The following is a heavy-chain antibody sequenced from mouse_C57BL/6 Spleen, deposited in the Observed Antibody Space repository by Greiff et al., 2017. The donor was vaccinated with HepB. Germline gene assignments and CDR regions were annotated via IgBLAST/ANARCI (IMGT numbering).Heavy chain of an antibody. D-gene: IGHD2-4*01. CDR1: GYAFTNYL. CDR2: INPGSGGT. Sequence: QVQLQQSGAELVRPGTSVKVSCKASGYAFTNYLIEWVKQRPGQGLEWIGVINPGSGGTNYNEKFKGKATLTADKSSSTAYMQLSSLTSEDSAVYVCARGGDYDGDAMDYWGQGTSVTVSS. CDR3: ARGGDYDGDAMDY. J-gene: IGHJ4*01. V-gene: IGHV1-54*01.